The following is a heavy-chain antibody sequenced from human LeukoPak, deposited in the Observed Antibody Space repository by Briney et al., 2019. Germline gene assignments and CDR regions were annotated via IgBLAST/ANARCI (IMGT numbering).Heavy chain of an antibody. V-gene: IGHV4-34*01. CDR2: INHSGST. D-gene: IGHD6-13*01. CDR1: GGSFSGYY. CDR3: ARHRGYSSSWYMWGLNAFDI. J-gene: IGHJ3*02. Sequence: SETLSLTCAVYGGSFSGYYWSWIRQPPGKGLEWIGEINHSGSTNYNPSLKSRVTISVDTSKNQFSLKLSSVTAADTAVYYCARHRGYSSSWYMWGLNAFDIWGQGTMVTVSS.